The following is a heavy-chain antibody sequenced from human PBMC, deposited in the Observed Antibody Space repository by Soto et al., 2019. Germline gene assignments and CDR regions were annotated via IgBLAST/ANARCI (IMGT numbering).Heavy chain of an antibody. J-gene: IGHJ1*01. CDR3: AKDPRNYCSSTYCHGLEFGS. CDR1: GFTFSTFG. D-gene: IGHD2-2*01. V-gene: IGHV3-30*18. CDR2: ISFDGNTK. Sequence: PGVSLRLSCAASGFTFSTFGMHWVRQAPGKGLEWVAVISFDGNTKSYADSVKGRFTVSXXXXXXTXYXQXXXLGAEDTAVYYCAKDPRNYCSSTYCHGLEFGSWGPGT.